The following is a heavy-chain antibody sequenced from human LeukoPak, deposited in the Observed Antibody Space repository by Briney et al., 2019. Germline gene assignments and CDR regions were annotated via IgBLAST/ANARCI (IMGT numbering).Heavy chain of an antibody. J-gene: IGHJ4*02. V-gene: IGHV3-74*01. CDR2: IYGLGTAT. CDR1: GW. CDR3: ASVFDS. Sequence: GGSLRLSCAGSGWMHWVRQAPGKGLVWVSGIYGLGTATYYADSVKGRFTISRDNAKNTVSLQMNSLSAEDTAVYYCASVFDSWGQGFLVTVSS.